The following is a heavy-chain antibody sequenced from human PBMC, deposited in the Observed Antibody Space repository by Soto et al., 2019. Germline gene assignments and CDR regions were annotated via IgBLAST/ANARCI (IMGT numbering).Heavy chain of an antibody. CDR3: ARDDEYSGNGMDV. CDR2: ILNDGSNR. Sequence: QVQLVESGGGVVQPGRSLRLSCAASGFTFSNYGMHWVRQAPGKGLEWVAVILNDGSNRYHADSVKDRFTISRDNSKNMLYLQMKSLRAEDKAVYYCARDDEYSGNGMDVWGQGTTVTVS. V-gene: IGHV3-33*01. D-gene: IGHD3-10*01. J-gene: IGHJ6*02. CDR1: GFTFSNYG.